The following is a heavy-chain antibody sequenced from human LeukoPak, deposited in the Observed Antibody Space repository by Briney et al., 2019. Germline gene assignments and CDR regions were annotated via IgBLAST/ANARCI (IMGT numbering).Heavy chain of an antibody. CDR3: ARVPLYEFDY. V-gene: IGHV3-48*03. D-gene: IGHD3-16*01. J-gene: IGHJ4*02. Sequence: GGSLRLSCAASGFTFSSYEMNWVRPAPGKGLEWVSYISSSGSTIYYADSVKGRFTISRDNSKNTLYLQMNSLRAEDTAVYYCARVPLYEFDYWGQGTLVTVSS. CDR1: GFTFSSYE. CDR2: ISSSGSTI.